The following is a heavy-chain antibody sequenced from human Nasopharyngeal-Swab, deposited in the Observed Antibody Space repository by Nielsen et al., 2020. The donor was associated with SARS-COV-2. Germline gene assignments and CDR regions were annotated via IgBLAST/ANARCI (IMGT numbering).Heavy chain of an antibody. CDR1: AASVTTYY. CDR3: AGIPYGGGHSSYGWFDL. CDR2: ITDTGRT. J-gene: IGHJ5*02. Sequence: LSLTCTVSAASVTTYYWGWIRQSPGKGLEWIAYITDTGRTKYNPSLETRVTISQDTSRTRFSLRLTSVTAAETAMYYCAGIPYGGGHSSYGWFDLWGQGILVTVSS. D-gene: IGHD2-21*02. V-gene: IGHV4-59*02.